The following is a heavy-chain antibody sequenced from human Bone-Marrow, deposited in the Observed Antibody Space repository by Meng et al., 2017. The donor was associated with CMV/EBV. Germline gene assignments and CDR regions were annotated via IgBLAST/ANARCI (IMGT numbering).Heavy chain of an antibody. V-gene: IGHV3-21*01. Sequence: GESLKISCAASGFTFSSYSMNWVRQAPGKGLEWVSSISSSSSYIYYADSVKGRFTISRDNSKNTLYLQMNSLRAGDTAVYYCAAWTYQIYYYYYGMDVWGQGTTVTVSS. CDR3: AAWTYQIYYYYYGMDV. D-gene: IGHD3/OR15-3a*01. J-gene: IGHJ6*02. CDR1: GFTFSSYS. CDR2: ISSSSSYI.